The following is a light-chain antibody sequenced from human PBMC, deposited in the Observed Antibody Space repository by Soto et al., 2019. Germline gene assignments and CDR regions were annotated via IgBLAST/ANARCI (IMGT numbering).Light chain of an antibody. Sequence: QSALTQPPSASGSPGQSVTISCTGTSSDVGGSDYVYWYQHHPGKAPKLMIYDVSKRPSGVPDRFSGSKSGNMASLTVSGLQADDEADYYCISHVGHSNVFGTGTKLTVL. CDR2: DVS. V-gene: IGLV2-8*01. J-gene: IGLJ1*01. CDR1: SSDVGGSDY. CDR3: ISHVGHSNV.